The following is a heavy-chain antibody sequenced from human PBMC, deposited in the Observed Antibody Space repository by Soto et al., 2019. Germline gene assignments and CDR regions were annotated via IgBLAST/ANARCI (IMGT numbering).Heavy chain of an antibody. J-gene: IGHJ6*02. CDR1: GFTFSHYG. CDR2: IRHHGGNK. D-gene: IGHD1-1*01. V-gene: IGHV3-33*01. CDR3: VSDETQLERRPSYGKDV. Sequence: QMQLEESGGGVVQPGRSLRLSCVASGFTFSHYGMHWVRQAPGKGLEWVAVIRHHGGNKYYADSVKGRFTISRDNARNTLYLQMDSLRGEDTGVYYCVSDETQLERRPSYGKDVWGRGTTVIVSS.